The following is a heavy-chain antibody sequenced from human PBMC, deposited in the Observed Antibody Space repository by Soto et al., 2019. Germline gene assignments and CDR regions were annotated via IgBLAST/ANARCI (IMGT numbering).Heavy chain of an antibody. V-gene: IGHV4-31*10. CDR3: ARTPRS. CDR1: GGSISIGGYY. D-gene: IGHD2-15*01. J-gene: IGHJ5*02. CDR2: IYYSGST. Sequence: QVQLQESGPGLVKPSQTLSLTCTVSGGSISIGGYYWSWIRQHPGKGLEWIGYIYYSGSTYYNPFLNTKVTISVGASKTKFSLTPSYVSAAATAVDCCARTPRSWGQGTLVTVSS.